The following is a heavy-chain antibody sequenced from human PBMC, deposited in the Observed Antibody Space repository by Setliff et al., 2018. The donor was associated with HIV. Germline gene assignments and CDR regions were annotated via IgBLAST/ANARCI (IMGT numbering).Heavy chain of an antibody. CDR1: GYTFTSYD. D-gene: IGHD4-17*01. Sequence: GASVKVSCKASGYTFTSYDINWVRQAPGQGLEWLGWISPYNGHTNFAQKFQGRVTMTTDTATSKAYMEVRSLRSDDTAVYYFARTDYGGNSGGNYFDYWGQGSLVTVSS. V-gene: IGHV1-18*01. CDR2: ISPYNGHT. J-gene: IGHJ4*02. CDR3: ARTDYGGNSGGNYFDY.